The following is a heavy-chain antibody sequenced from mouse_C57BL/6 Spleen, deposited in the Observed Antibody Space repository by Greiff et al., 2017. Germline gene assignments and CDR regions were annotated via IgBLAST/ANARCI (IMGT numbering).Heavy chain of an antibody. CDR3: AEGQLRLPHFDY. V-gene: IGHV14-2*01. CDR1: GFNIKDYY. Sequence: VQLQQSGAELVKPGASVKLSCTASGFNIKDYYMHWVKQRTEQGLEWIGRIDPEDGETKYAPKFQGKATITASTYSTTAYLQLSSLTSEDTAVYYCAEGQLRLPHFDYWGQGTTLTVSS. CDR2: IDPEDGET. J-gene: IGHJ2*01. D-gene: IGHD3-2*02.